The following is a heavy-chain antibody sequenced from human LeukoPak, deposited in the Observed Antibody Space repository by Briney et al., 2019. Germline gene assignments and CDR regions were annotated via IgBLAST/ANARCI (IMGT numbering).Heavy chain of an antibody. CDR3: AKDSALGAFDI. CDR2: ISYDGSNK. CDR1: GFTFSSYG. Sequence: PGGSLRLSCAASGFTFSSYGMHWVRQAPDKGLGWVAVISYDGSNKYYADSVKGRFTISRDNSKNTLYLQMNSLRAEDTAVYYCAKDSALGAFDIWGQGTMVTVSS. D-gene: IGHD3-10*01. J-gene: IGHJ3*02. V-gene: IGHV3-30*18.